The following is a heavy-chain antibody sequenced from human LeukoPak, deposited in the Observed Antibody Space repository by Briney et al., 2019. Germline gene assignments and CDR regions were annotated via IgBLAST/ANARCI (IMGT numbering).Heavy chain of an antibody. J-gene: IGHJ4*02. D-gene: IGHD2-2*01. CDR1: GGTFSTYA. Sequence: EASVKVSCKASGGTFSTYAISWLRQAPGQGLEWMGGIIPIYGIANYAQKFQGRVTITADESTSTAYMELSSLRSEDTAVYYCASQAEYCSSTSCPGGPFDYWGQGTLVTVSS. V-gene: IGHV1-69*01. CDR3: ASQAEYCSSTSCPGGPFDY. CDR2: IIPIYGIA.